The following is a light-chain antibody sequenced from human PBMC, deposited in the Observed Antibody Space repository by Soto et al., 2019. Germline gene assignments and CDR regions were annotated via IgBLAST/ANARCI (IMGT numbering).Light chain of an antibody. V-gene: IGLV3-21*02. Sequence: SYELTQPPSVSVATGQTARITCGGANIRSKRVHWYQQRPGQAPVLVVHDDSDRPSGIPERFTGSNSGNTATLTISRVEAGDEADFYCQVWDPFSDHYVFGPGTKLTVL. CDR1: NIRSKR. J-gene: IGLJ1*01. CDR3: QVWDPFSDHYV. CDR2: DDS.